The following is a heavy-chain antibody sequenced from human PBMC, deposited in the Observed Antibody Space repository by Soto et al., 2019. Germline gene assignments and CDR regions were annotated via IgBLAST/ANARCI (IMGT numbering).Heavy chain of an antibody. D-gene: IGHD3-22*01. CDR3: ARVGPWVPYYYDSSPYTFENWFDP. CDR2: IYHGGST. CDR1: GWSFRGYY. J-gene: IGHJ5*02. Sequence: PSETLSLTCAVYGWSFRGYYWSWIRQPPGKGLEWIGSIYHGGSTYYNPSLNSRVTLSIDMTNNHVSLILNSVTAADTAVYYCARVGPWVPYYYDSSPYTFENWFDPWGQGTLVTVSS. V-gene: IGHV4-34*01.